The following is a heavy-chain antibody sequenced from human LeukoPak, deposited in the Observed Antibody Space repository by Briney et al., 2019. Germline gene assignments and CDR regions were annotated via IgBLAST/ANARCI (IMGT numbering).Heavy chain of an antibody. Sequence: GGSLRLSCAASGFTFSSHAMSWVRQAPGQRLEWMGWSNAGNGNTKYSQEFQGRVTITRDTSASTAYMELRSLRSDDTAVYYCARDGSVGDYYDSSGYYSDYWGQGTLVTVSS. CDR3: ARDGSVGDYYDSSGYYSDY. D-gene: IGHD3-22*01. CDR1: GFTFSSHA. CDR2: SNAGNGNT. V-gene: IGHV1-3*02. J-gene: IGHJ4*02.